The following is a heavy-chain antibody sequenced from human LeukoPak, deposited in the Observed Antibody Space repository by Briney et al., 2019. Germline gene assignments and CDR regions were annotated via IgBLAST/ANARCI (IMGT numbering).Heavy chain of an antibody. V-gene: IGHV1-8*03. J-gene: IGHJ4*02. CDR3: ARVAGSIDY. D-gene: IGHD6-19*01. CDR2: MNPNSGYT. CDR1: GYTFTTYD. Sequence: ASVNVSCKPSGYTFTTYDINWVRQATGQGLEWMGWMNPNSGYTGYAQKFQGRVTITRDTSISTAYMELSSLRSEDTAVYYCARVAGSIDYWGQGTLVTVSS.